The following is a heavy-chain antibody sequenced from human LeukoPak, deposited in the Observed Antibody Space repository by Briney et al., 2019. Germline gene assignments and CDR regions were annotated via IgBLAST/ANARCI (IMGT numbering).Heavy chain of an antibody. J-gene: IGHJ4*02. Sequence: KPSETLSLTCAVYGGSFSSYYWSWIRQPPGKGLEWIGYIYYSGSTNYNPSLKSRVTISVDTSKNQFSLKLSSVTAADTAVYYCARDGRFPPEVLPRYFDYWGQGTLVTVSS. V-gene: IGHV4-59*01. CDR3: ARDGRFPPEVLPRYFDY. CDR2: IYYSGST. D-gene: IGHD1-26*01. CDR1: GGSFSSYY.